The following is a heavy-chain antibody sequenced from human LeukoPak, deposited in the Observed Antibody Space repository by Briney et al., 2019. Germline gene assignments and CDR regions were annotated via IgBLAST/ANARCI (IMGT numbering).Heavy chain of an antibody. CDR3: ARDKRLGGSYYGGDY. V-gene: IGHV1-69*13. Sequence: ASVKVSCKASGYTFTSYGISWVRQAPGQGLEWMRGIIPIFGTANYAQKFQGRVTITADESTSTAYMELSSLRSEDTAVYYCARDKRLGGSYYGGDYWGQGTLVTVSS. D-gene: IGHD1-26*01. J-gene: IGHJ4*02. CDR2: IIPIFGTA. CDR1: GYTFTSYG.